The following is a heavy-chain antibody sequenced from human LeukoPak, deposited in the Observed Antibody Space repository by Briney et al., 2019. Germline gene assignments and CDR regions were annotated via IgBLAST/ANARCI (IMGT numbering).Heavy chain of an antibody. Sequence: GGSLRLSCVGPGFNFGNYWMTWVRQAPGKGLEWVANINRDGSVKNYVDSVKGRFTISRDKAKSSLFLQANSLRAEDTAVYYCARDLSPADSGHYLDAFDIWGQGTMVTVSS. CDR1: GFNFGNYW. J-gene: IGHJ3*02. D-gene: IGHD3-22*01. V-gene: IGHV3-7*01. CDR3: ARDLSPADSGHYLDAFDI. CDR2: INRDGSVK.